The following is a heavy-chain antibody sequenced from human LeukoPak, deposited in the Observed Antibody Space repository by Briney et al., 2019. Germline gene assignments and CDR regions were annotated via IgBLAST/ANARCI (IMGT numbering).Heavy chain of an antibody. CDR3: ARDMVATSWPSR. V-gene: IGHV3-7*01. CDR2: IKDDGSEK. J-gene: IGHJ4*02. CDR1: GFTFSDYS. D-gene: IGHD5-12*01. Sequence: GGSLRLSCAASGFTFSDYSMNWVRQAPGERLEWVASIKDDGSEKYYVDSVKGRFTISRDNAKNSLFLQMSSLRAEDTAVYYCARDMVATSWPSRWGQGTLVTVSS.